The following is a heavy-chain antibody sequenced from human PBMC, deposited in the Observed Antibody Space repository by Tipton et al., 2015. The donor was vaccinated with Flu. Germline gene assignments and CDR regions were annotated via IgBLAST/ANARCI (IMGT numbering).Heavy chain of an antibody. V-gene: IGHV4-34*01. CDR2: INHSGTT. Sequence: TLSLTCAVYGGSFSAYYWSWIRQPPGKGLEWVGEINHSGTTNYNPSPTSRVTVSADTSKKQFSLKLTSVTAADTAVYYCANKVANWGGWEPLDYWGHGTLVTVSS. CDR1: GGSFSAYY. D-gene: IGHD7-27*01. CDR3: ANKVANWGGWEPLDY. J-gene: IGHJ4*01.